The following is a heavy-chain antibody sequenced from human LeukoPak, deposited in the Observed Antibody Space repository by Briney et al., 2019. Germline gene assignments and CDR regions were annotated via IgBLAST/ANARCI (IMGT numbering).Heavy chain of an antibody. D-gene: IGHD5-18*01. Sequence: SETLSLTCAVYGGSFSGYYWSWIRQPPGKGLEWIGEINHSGSTNYNPSLKSRVTISVDTSKNHFSLKLSSVTAADTAVYYCARRQIWHTRYYYFDYWGQGTLVTVSS. V-gene: IGHV4-34*01. J-gene: IGHJ4*02. CDR1: GGSFSGYY. CDR3: ARRQIWHTRYYYFDY. CDR2: INHSGST.